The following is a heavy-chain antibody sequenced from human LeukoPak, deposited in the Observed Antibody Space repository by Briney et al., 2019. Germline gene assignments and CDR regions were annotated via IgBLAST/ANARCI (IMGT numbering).Heavy chain of an antibody. V-gene: IGHV1-46*01. J-gene: IGHJ4*02. CDR1: GYTFTSYY. CDR2: INPSGGST. CDR3: ARGEDIVVVPAAQHFDY. Sequence: ASVKVSCKASGYTFTSYYMHWVRQAPGQGLEWMGIINPSGGSTSYAQKFQGRVTMTRDTSTSTVYMELSSLRSEDTAVYYCARGEDIVVVPAAQHFDYWGQGTLVTVSP. D-gene: IGHD2-2*01.